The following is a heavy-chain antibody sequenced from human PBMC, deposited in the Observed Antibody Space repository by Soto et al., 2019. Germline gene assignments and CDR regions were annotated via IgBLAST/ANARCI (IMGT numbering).Heavy chain of an antibody. D-gene: IGHD3-10*01. J-gene: IGHJ6*02. V-gene: IGHV4-34*01. CDR2: SNHSGST. Sequence: SETLSLTCTVSGGSISSYYWSWIRHPPRQGQEWIGESNHSGSTNYNPTLKSRVTISVDTSKNQFSLKLSSVTAAATVVYFWARDLRFRGFYGMEVWGQGNTVTGPS. CDR1: GGSISSYY. CDR3: ARDLRFRGFYGMEV.